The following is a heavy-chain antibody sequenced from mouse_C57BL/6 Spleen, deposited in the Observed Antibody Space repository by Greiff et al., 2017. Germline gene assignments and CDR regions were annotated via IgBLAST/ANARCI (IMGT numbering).Heavy chain of an antibody. J-gene: IGHJ4*01. Sequence: QVQLQQPGAELVKPGASVKMSCKASGYTFTSYWITWVKQRPGQGLEWIGDIYPGSGSTNYNEKFKSKATLTVDTSSSTAYMQLSSLTSEDSAVYDCARGVTTGGHYYAMDYWGQGTSVTVSS. CDR3: ARGVTTGGHYYAMDY. CDR1: GYTFTSYW. CDR2: IYPGSGST. V-gene: IGHV1-55*01. D-gene: IGHD2-2*01.